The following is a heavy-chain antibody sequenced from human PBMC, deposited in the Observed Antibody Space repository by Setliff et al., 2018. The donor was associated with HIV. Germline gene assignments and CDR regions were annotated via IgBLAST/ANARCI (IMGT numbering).Heavy chain of an antibody. CDR3: AREVDVVTTSDAFDI. Sequence: SETLSLTCAVSGGSISDNNWWSWVRQPPGKELEWIGEILHSGSTNYNPSLKSRVTILVDKSKNQLSLRLSSVTAADTAVYYCAREVDVVTTSDAFDIWGQGTMVTVSS. V-gene: IGHV4-4*02. CDR2: ILHSGST. J-gene: IGHJ3*02. D-gene: IGHD2-21*02. CDR1: GGSISDNNW.